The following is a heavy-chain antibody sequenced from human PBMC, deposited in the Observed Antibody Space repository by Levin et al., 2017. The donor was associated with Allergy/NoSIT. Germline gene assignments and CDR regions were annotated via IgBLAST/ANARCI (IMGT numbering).Heavy chain of an antibody. CDR3: AKARYSTLFDF. D-gene: IGHD5-18*01. V-gene: IGHV4-59*01. Sequence: KASETLSLTCSVSGGSISSYYWSWIRQPPGKGLEWIGYIYSDGTTNYNPSLKSRVTISVDTSKNQFSLRLSSVTAADTAVYYCAKARYSTLFDFWGQGTLVSVSS. CDR1: GGSISSYY. CDR2: IYSDGTT. J-gene: IGHJ4*02.